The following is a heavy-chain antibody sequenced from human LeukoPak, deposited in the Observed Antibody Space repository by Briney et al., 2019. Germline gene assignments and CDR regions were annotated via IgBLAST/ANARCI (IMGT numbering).Heavy chain of an antibody. D-gene: IGHD3-22*01. CDR1: GFTFSSYE. CDR3: AREPYDSSGYYPRLDAFDI. Sequence: GGSLRLSCAASGFTFSSYEMIWVRQAPGKGLEWVSYISSSGSTIYYADSVKGRFTISRDNAKNSLYLQMNSLRAEDTAVYYCAREPYDSSGYYPRLDAFDIWGQGTMVTVSS. V-gene: IGHV3-48*03. J-gene: IGHJ3*02. CDR2: ISSSGSTI.